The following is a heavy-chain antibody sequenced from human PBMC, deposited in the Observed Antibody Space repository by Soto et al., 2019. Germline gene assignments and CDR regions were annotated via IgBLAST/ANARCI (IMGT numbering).Heavy chain of an antibody. CDR1: GYTFTSYY. Sequence: ASVKVSCKASGYTFTSYYMHWVRQAPGQGLEWMGIINPSGGSTSYAQKCQGRGTMTTDTSTSTVYMELSSLRSEDTAVYYCAREGMAESLYCSSTSCYRPCDYWGQGTLVTVSS. J-gene: IGHJ4*02. V-gene: IGHV1-46*01. CDR2: INPSGGST. CDR3: AREGMAESLYCSSTSCYRPCDY. D-gene: IGHD2-2*01.